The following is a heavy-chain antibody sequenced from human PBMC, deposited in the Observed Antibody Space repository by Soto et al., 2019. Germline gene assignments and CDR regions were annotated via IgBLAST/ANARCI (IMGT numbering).Heavy chain of an antibody. V-gene: IGHV3-33*01. CDR1: GFPFRSYG. D-gene: IGHD2-15*01. J-gene: IGHJ4*02. Sequence: MRLSCEGSGFPFRSYGIHWVRQAPGKGLEWLAIIWKDGSNEFYADSVKGRFTISRDNSKNTLYLQVTNLRAEDTAVYFCARDQTDSGGYSDSWGQGTLVTVS. CDR3: ARDQTDSGGYSDS. CDR2: IWKDGSNE.